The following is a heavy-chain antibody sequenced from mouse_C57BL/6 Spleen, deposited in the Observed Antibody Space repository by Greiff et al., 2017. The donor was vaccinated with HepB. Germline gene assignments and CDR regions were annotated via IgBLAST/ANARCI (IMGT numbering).Heavy chain of an antibody. CDR2: ISDGGSYT. CDR3: AREDLDGYYVGFAY. Sequence: EVHLVESGGGLVKPGGSLKLSCAASGFTFSSYAMSWVRQTPEKRLEWVATISDGGSYTYYPDNVKGRFTISRDNAKNNLYLQMSHLKSEDTAMYYCAREDLDGYYVGFAYWGQGTLVTVSA. J-gene: IGHJ3*01. D-gene: IGHD2-3*01. CDR1: GFTFSSYA. V-gene: IGHV5-4*01.